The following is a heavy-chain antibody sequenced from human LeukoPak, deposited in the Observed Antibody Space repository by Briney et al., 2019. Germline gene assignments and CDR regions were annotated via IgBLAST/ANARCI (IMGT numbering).Heavy chain of an antibody. J-gene: IGHJ4*02. V-gene: IGHV1-69*05. CDR1: GGTFSSYA. D-gene: IGHD3-9*01. Sequence: ASVKVSCKASGGTFSSYAISWVRQAPGQGLEWMGGIIPIFGTANYAQKFQGRVTITTDESTSTAYMELSSLRSEDTAVYYCARGVRYFDWLLRPWGQATLVTVSS. CDR2: IIPIFGTA. CDR3: ARGVRYFDWLLRP.